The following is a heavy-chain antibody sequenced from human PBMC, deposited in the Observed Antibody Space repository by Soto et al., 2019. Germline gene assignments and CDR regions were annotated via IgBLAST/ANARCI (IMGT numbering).Heavy chain of an antibody. J-gene: IGHJ5*02. V-gene: IGHV4-31*03. CDR3: ARELVVVPAAPVGWFDP. Sequence: QVQLQESGPGLVKPSQTLSLTCTVSGGSISSGGYYWSWIRQHPGKGLEWIGYIYYSGSTYYNPSLKSRVTISVDTSKNQFSLKLSSVPAADTAVYYCARELVVVPAAPVGWFDPWGQGTLVTVSS. D-gene: IGHD2-2*01. CDR1: GGSISSGGYY. CDR2: IYYSGST.